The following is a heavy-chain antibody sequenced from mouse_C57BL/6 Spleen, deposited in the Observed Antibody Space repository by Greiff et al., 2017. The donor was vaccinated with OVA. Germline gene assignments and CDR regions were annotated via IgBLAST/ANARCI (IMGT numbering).Heavy chain of an antibody. J-gene: IGHJ1*03. CDR1: GYTLTSYW. CDR2: IYPGSGST. Sequence: VKLQQPGAELVKPGASVKMSCKASGYTLTSYWITWVKQRPGQGLEWIGDIYPGSGSTNYNEKFKSKATLTVDTSSSTAYMQLSSLTSEDSAGYYCAAKGITTVVATGDWYFDVWGTGTTVTVSS. V-gene: IGHV1-55*01. D-gene: IGHD1-1*01. CDR3: AAKGITTVVATGDWYFDV.